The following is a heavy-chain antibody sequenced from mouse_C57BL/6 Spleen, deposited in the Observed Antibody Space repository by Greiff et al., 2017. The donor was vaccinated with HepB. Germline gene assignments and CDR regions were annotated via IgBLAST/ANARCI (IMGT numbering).Heavy chain of an antibody. CDR1: GYTFTSYD. Sequence: VQLQQSGPELVKPGASVKLSCKASGYTFTSYDINWVKQRPGQGLEWIGWIYPRDGSTKYNEKFKGKATLTVDTSSSTAYMELHSLTSEDSAVYFCARWSYYYSSSSPEFAYWGQGTLVTVSA. D-gene: IGHD1-1*01. J-gene: IGHJ3*01. CDR2: IYPRDGST. V-gene: IGHV1-85*01. CDR3: ARWSYYYSSSSPEFAY.